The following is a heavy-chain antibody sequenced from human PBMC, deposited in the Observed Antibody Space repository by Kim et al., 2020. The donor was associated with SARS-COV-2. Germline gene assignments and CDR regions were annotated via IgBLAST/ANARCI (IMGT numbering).Heavy chain of an antibody. V-gene: IGHV3-30*01. Sequence: NKYYADAVKGRFTITGDISKNALYLLMNSLRAEDTAVYYCARDSSSWYLSYWGQGTLVTVSS. CDR2: NK. CDR3: ARDSSSWYLSY. J-gene: IGHJ4*02. D-gene: IGHD6-13*01.